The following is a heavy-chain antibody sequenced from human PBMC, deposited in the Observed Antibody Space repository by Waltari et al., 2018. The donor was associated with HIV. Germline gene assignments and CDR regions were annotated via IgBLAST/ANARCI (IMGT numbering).Heavy chain of an antibody. J-gene: IGHJ5*02. CDR1: GFAVSNKH. CDR3: AKRSGFSWFDP. Sequence: EVQVVESGGGLIQPGGSLRRSCAASGFAVSNKHISRVRQAPGTGLELVSVIHSGGSTYYADSVKGRFTISRDNSKNMLYLQMNSLRADDTAVYYCAKRSGFSWFDPWGRGTLVTVSS. CDR2: IHSGGST. V-gene: IGHV3-53*01.